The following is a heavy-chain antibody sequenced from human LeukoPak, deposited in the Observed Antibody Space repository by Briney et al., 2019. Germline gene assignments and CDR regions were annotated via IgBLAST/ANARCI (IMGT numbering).Heavy chain of an antibody. CDR1: GYPFTIFD. CDR3: AKGAIFGVTTWGYGMDV. J-gene: IGHJ6*02. D-gene: IGHD3-3*01. Sequence: ASLKVSCKASGYPFTIFDINWVRQAPGQGLEWVGWMSPNTGDTVYAQNFRGRVTMTRDTSIGTAYMELNSLRSEDAAVYYCAKGAIFGVTTWGYGMDVWGQGTSVTVSS. CDR2: MSPNTGDT. V-gene: IGHV1-8*01.